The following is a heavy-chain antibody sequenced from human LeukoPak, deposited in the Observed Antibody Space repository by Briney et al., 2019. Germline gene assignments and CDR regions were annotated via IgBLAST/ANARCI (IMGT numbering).Heavy chain of an antibody. D-gene: IGHD6-19*01. Sequence: GGSLRLSXAASGFTFSSYGMHWVRQAPGKGLEWVAVIWYDGSNKYYADSVKGRFTISRDNSKNTLYLQMNSLRAEDTAVYYCAKDGYSSGWYSGWFDPWGQGNLVTVSS. CDR3: AKDGYSSGWYSGWFDP. CDR1: GFTFSSYG. J-gene: IGHJ5*02. V-gene: IGHV3-33*06. CDR2: IWYDGSNK.